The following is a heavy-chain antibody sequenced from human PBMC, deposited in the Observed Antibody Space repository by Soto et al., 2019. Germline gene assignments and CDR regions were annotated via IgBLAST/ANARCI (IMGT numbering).Heavy chain of an antibody. V-gene: IGHV4-34*01. D-gene: IGHD3-3*01. Sequence: PSETLSLTCAVYGGSFSGYYWSWIRQPPGKGLEWIGEINHSGSTNYNPSLKSRVTISVDTSKNQFSLKLSSVTAADTAVYYCARAQRRIFGVVTALSYPTGHSGYFDYWGQGTLVTVSS. CDR1: GGSFSGYY. CDR3: ARAQRRIFGVVTALSYPTGHSGYFDY. CDR2: INHSGST. J-gene: IGHJ4*02.